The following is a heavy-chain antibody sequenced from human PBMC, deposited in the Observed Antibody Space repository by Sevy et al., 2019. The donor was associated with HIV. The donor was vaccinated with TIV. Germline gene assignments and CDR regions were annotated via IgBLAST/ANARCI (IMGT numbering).Heavy chain of an antibody. V-gene: IGHV3-30*18. J-gene: IGHJ6*02. D-gene: IGHD3-9*01. CDR3: AKDFTGYNGMDV. CDR1: GIIFTSSG. Sequence: GGSLRLSCVVSGIIFTSSGMHWVRQAPGKGLEWVAVISYDGRNKFYGDSVKGRFTISRDNSKNILFLQMNSLRAEDTAVYYCAKDFTGYNGMDVWGQGTMVTVSS. CDR2: ISYDGRNK.